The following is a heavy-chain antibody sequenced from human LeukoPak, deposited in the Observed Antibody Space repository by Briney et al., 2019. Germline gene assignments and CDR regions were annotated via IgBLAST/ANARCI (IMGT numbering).Heavy chain of an antibody. CDR3: ARGLYFYGSANYWFDP. D-gene: IGHD3-10*01. Sequence: ASVKVSCKASGYTFTIYGISWVRQAPGQGVEWMGWISAYNGNTNYAQKLQGRVTMTTDTSTSTAYMELRSLISDDTAVYYCARGLYFYGSANYWFDPWGQGTLVTVSS. CDR2: ISAYNGNT. J-gene: IGHJ5*02. CDR1: GYTFTIYG. V-gene: IGHV1-18*01.